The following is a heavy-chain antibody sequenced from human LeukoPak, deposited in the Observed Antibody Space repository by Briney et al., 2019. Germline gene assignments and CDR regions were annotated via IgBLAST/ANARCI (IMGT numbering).Heavy chain of an antibody. D-gene: IGHD3-3*01. CDR2: INHSGST. V-gene: IGHV4-34*01. CDR1: GGSFSGYY. Sequence: SETLSLTCAVYGGSFSGYYWSWIRQPPGKGLEWIGEINHSGSTNYNPSLKSRVTISVDTSKNQFSPELSSVTAADTAVYYCARGYDFWGGYSNFDYWGQGTLVTVSS. J-gene: IGHJ4*02. CDR3: ARGYDFWGGYSNFDY.